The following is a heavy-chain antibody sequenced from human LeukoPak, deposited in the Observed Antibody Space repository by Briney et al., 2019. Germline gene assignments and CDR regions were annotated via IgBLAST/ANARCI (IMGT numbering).Heavy chain of an antibody. CDR1: GDSISSYY. CDR2: IYYSGST. V-gene: IGHV4-59*12. Sequence: PSETLSLTCTVSGDSISSYYWSWIRQAPEKGLEWIGYIYYSGSTNYNPSLKSRVTISVDTSKNQFSLKLSSVTAADTAVYYCARGGYSGYDCDYWGQGTLVTVSS. J-gene: IGHJ4*02. D-gene: IGHD5-12*01. CDR3: ARGGYSGYDCDY.